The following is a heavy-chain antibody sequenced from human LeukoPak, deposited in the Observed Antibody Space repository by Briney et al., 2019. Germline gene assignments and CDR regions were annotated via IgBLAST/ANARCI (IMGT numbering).Heavy chain of an antibody. CDR3: ARAVGITIFGVVIIPPYYYMDV. CDR2: INHSGST. V-gene: IGHV4-34*01. J-gene: IGHJ6*03. CDR1: GGSFSGYY. Sequence: SETLSLTCAVYGGSFSGYYWSWIRQPPGKGLEWIGEINHSGSTNYNPSLKSRVTISVDTSKNQFSLKLSSVTAADTAVYYCARAVGITIFGVVIIPPYYYMDVWGKGTTVTVSS. D-gene: IGHD3-3*01.